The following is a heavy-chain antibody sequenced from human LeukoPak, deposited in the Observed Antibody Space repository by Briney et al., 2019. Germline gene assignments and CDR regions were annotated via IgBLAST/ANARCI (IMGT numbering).Heavy chain of an antibody. J-gene: IGHJ6*03. CDR3: AKSSGPLPHYYYMDV. CDR2: ISWNSGSI. D-gene: IGHD6-19*01. Sequence: PGGSLRLSCAASGFTFDDYAMHWVRQAPGKGLEWVSGISWNSGSIGYADSVKGRFTISRDNAKNSLYLQMNSLRAEDMALYYCAKSSGPLPHYYYMDVWGKGTTVTVSS. V-gene: IGHV3-9*03. CDR1: GFTFDDYA.